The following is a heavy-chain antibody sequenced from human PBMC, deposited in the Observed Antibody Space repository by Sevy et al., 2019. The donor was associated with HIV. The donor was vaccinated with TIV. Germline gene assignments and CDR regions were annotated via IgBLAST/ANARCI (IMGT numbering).Heavy chain of an antibody. V-gene: IGHV5-51*01. D-gene: IGHD6-13*01. J-gene: IGHJ6*02. CDR3: ARAAAGTAPHYNYYGMHV. CDR2: IYPGDSDT. Sequence: GESLKISCKGSGYSFTSYWIGWVRQMPGKGLEWMGIIYPGDSDTRYSPSLQGQVTISADKSISTAYLQWSSLKASDTAMYYCARAAAGTAPHYNYYGMHVWGQGTTVTVSS. CDR1: GYSFTSYW.